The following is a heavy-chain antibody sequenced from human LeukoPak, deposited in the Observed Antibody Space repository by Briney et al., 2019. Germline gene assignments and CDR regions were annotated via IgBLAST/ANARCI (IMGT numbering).Heavy chain of an antibody. Sequence: PGESLRLSCAASGFTFSSYAMSWVRQAPGKGLEWVSAISGSGDNTYYADSVKGRFTISRDNSKNTLYMEMNSLRAEDTAVYYCAKGGRGSIATRPDYWGQGTLVTVSS. CDR1: GFTFSSYA. CDR2: ISGSGDNT. J-gene: IGHJ4*02. CDR3: AKGGRGSIATRPDY. D-gene: IGHD6-6*01. V-gene: IGHV3-23*01.